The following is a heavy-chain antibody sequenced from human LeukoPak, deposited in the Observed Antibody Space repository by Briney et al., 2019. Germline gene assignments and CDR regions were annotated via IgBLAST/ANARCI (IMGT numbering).Heavy chain of an antibody. D-gene: IGHD2-2*01. V-gene: IGHV3-7*01. CDR1: GFTFSSYW. J-gene: IGHJ4*02. CDR3: ARRDTRGHYYYDS. CDR2: INEDGGEK. Sequence: PGGFLRLSCAASGFTFSSYWMSWVRQAPGKGLEWVANINEDGGEKYHVDSVKGRFTVSRDSAKNSLYLQMNRLRDEDTAVYYCARRDTRGHYYYDSWGQGTLVTVS.